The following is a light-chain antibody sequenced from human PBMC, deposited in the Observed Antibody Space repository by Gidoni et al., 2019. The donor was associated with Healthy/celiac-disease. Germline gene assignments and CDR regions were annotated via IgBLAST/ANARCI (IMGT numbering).Light chain of an antibody. Sequence: DIVMTQSPATLSVSPGERATLSCRASQSVSSNLAWYQQKPGQAPRLLIYGAYTRATGIPARFRCSGSGTEFTLTISSLQSEDFAVYYCQQYNNWPPYSFGQXTKLEIK. V-gene: IGKV3-15*01. CDR3: QQYNNWPPYS. J-gene: IGKJ2*03. CDR2: GAY. CDR1: QSVSSN.